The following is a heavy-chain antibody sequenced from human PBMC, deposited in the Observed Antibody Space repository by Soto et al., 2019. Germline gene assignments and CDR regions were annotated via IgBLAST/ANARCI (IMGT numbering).Heavy chain of an antibody. D-gene: IGHD2-8*01. J-gene: IGHJ5*02. Sequence: PGGSLRLSCAASGFTFSSYSMNWVRQAPGKGLEWVSSISSSSSYIYYADSVKGRFTISRDNAKNSLYLQMNSLREEDTAVYYCAKDGCPDGICYVRDHWFDPWGQGAQVTVSS. CDR3: AKDGCPDGICYVRDHWFDP. CDR1: GFTFSSYS. V-gene: IGHV3-21*01. CDR2: ISSSSSYI.